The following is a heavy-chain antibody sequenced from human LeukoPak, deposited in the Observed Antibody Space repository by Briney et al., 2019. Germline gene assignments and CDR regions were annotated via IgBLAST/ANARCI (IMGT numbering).Heavy chain of an antibody. CDR3: AKDRNPGYSSGWYPIDY. D-gene: IGHD6-19*01. CDR1: GFTFSSYA. V-gene: IGHV3-23*01. J-gene: IGHJ4*02. CDR2: ISGSGGST. Sequence: GGSLRLSCAASGFTFSSYAMGWVRQAPGKGLEWVSAISGSGGSTYYADSVKGRFTISRDNSKNTLYLQMNSLRAEDTAVYYCAKDRNPGYSSGWYPIDYWGQGTLVTVSS.